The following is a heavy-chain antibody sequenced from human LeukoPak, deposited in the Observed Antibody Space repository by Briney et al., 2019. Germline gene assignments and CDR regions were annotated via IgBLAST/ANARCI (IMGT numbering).Heavy chain of an antibody. CDR1: GFTFSSYS. V-gene: IGHV3-74*01. CDR2: INTDGSRI. CDR3: ARVLSGSWDWFDP. D-gene: IGHD3-22*01. Sequence: GGSLRLSCAASGFTFSSYSMNWVRQAPGKGLVWVSRINTDGSRITYADSVKGRFTISRDNAMNTVYLQMNSLRAEDTAVYYCARVLSGSWDWFDPWGQGTLVTVSS. J-gene: IGHJ5*02.